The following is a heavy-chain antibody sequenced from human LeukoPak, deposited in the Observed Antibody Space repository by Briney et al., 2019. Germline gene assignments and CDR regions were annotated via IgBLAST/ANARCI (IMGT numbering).Heavy chain of an antibody. CDR2: INHSGST. J-gene: IGHJ4*02. D-gene: IGHD6-13*01. CDR1: GGSFSGYY. CDR3: ARGVGSWTVDY. V-gene: IGHV4-34*01. Sequence: SETLSLTCAVYGGSFSGYYWSWIRQPPGKGLEWIGEINHSGSTNYNPSLKSRVTISVDTSKNQFSLKLSSVTAADTAVYYCARGVGSWTVDYWGQGTLVTVSS.